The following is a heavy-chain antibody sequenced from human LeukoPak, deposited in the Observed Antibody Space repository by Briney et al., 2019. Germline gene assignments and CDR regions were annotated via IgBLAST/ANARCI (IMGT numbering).Heavy chain of an antibody. CDR2: INPNSGGT. Sequence: ASVKVSCKASGYTFIGYFMHWVRQAPGQGPEWMGWINPNSGGTNFAQKFQGRVTMTRDTSISTAYMELSRLRSDDTAVYYCARGIAAAGTGYWGQGTLVAVSS. V-gene: IGHV1-2*02. J-gene: IGHJ4*02. D-gene: IGHD6-13*01. CDR1: GYTFIGYF. CDR3: ARGIAAAGTGY.